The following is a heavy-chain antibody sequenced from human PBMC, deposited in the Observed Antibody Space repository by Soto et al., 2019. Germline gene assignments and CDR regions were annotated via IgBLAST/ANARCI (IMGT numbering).Heavy chain of an antibody. D-gene: IGHD3-22*01. V-gene: IGHV1-3*01. CDR3: ARGGYFDSSNYLAY. CDR1: GYTFTSYD. Sequence: ASVKVSCKASGYTFTSYDIYWVRQAPGRGLEWMGWINPGNGNTKYSQQFQGRVIIDRDTSASTAYMELSSLRSEDTAVYYCARGGYFDSSNYLAYWGLGTLVTVSS. J-gene: IGHJ4*02. CDR2: INPGNGNT.